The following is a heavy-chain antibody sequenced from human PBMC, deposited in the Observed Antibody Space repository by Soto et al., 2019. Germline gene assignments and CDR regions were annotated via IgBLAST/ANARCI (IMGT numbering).Heavy chain of an antibody. D-gene: IGHD5-18*01. J-gene: IGHJ6*02. CDR1: GGSFSGYY. V-gene: IGHV4-34*01. Sequence: SETLSLTCAVYGGSFSGYYWSWIRQPPGKGLEWIGEINHSGSTNYNPSLKSRVTISVDTSKNQFSLKLSSVTAADTAVYYCARGGYSYGMDVWGQGTTVTVSS. CDR3: ARGGYSYGMDV. CDR2: INHSGST.